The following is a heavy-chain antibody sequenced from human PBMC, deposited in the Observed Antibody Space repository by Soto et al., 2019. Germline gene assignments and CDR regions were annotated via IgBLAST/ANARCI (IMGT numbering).Heavy chain of an antibody. V-gene: IGHV3-23*01. J-gene: IGHJ6*02. Sequence: EVQLLESGGGLVQPGGSLRLSCAASGFTFSTYALSWVRQSPGTGLEWVSAISGSGDDTYYTHSVKGRFTISRDNSKNTLSLQMYSLRVEDTATYYCAKVDRYSSGWSYYAPEYYYYGMDVWGQGTTVTVSS. CDR1: GFTFSTYA. D-gene: IGHD6-19*01. CDR3: AKVDRYSSGWSYYAPEYYYYGMDV. CDR2: ISGSGDDT.